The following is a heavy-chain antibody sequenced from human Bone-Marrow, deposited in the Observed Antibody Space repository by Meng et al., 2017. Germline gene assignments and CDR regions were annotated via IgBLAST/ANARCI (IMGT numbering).Heavy chain of an antibody. CDR3: ARDLVRTAMVGVFDY. CDR2: IYHSGST. J-gene: IGHJ4*02. V-gene: IGHV4-4*02. D-gene: IGHD5-18*01. CDR1: GGPISSSNW. Sequence: QEPLQESGPGLVRPSGTLSLTCAGSGGPISSSNWWSWVRQPPGKGLEWIGEIYHSGSTNYNPSLKSRVTISVDKSKNQFSLKLSSVTAADTAVYYCARDLVRTAMVGVFDYWGQGTLVTVSS.